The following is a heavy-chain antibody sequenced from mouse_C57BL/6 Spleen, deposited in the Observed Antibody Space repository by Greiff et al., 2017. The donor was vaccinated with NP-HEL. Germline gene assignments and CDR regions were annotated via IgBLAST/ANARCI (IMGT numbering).Heavy chain of an antibody. J-gene: IGHJ2*01. CDR3: AREDYYGSSYLFDY. D-gene: IGHD1-1*01. Sequence: EVQGVESGGGLVKPGGSLKLSCAASGFTFSDYGMHWVRQAPEKGLEWVAYISSGSSTIYYADTVKGRFTISSDNATSTLFLQMTSLRSEDTAMYYCAREDYYGSSYLFDYWGQGTTLTVSS. CDR2: ISSGSSTI. CDR1: GFTFSDYG. V-gene: IGHV5-17*01.